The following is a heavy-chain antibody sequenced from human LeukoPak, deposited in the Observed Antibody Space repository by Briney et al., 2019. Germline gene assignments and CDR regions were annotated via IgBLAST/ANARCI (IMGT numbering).Heavy chain of an antibody. CDR2: IRYDGSNK. V-gene: IGHV3-30*02. CDR1: GFTFSSYA. Sequence: GGSLRLSCAASGFTFSSYAMSWVRQAPGKGLEWVAFIRYDGSNKYYADSVKGRFTISRDNSKNTLYLQMNSLRAEDTAVYYCARSRDITMIVVAMRYWGQGTLVTVSS. CDR3: ARSRDITMIVVAMRY. D-gene: IGHD3-22*01. J-gene: IGHJ4*02.